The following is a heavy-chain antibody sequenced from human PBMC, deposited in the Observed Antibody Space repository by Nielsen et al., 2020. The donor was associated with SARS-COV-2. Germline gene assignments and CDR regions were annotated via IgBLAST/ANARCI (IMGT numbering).Heavy chain of an antibody. CDR3: ARWGSSGYPTDFDY. CDR1: GFSVSTNY. J-gene: IGHJ4*02. V-gene: IGHV3-53*01. CDR2: LYSGGTT. Sequence: GESLKISCAASGFSVSTNYMSWVRQAPGKGLEWVSVLYSGGTTYHADSVKGRFTISRDNPKNTLYLQMNSLRAEGTAVYYCARWGSSGYPTDFDYWGQGTLVTVSS. D-gene: IGHD3-22*01.